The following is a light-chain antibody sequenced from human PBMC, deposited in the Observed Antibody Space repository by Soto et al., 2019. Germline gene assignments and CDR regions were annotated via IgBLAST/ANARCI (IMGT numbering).Light chain of an antibody. V-gene: IGKV3-11*01. CDR3: QQRYNWALT. CDR2: DAS. CDR1: QSVSSY. Sequence: EIVLTQSPATLSLSPGERATLSCRASQSVSSYLAWYQQKPGQAPRLLIYDASNRATDIPARFSGRESGTDCTLTISSLEPEDFAVYYCQQRYNWALTFGGGTQVEIK. J-gene: IGKJ4*01.